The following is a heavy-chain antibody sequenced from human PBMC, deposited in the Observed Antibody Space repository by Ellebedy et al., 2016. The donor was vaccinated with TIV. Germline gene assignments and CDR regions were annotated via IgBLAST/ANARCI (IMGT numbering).Heavy chain of an antibody. CDR3: ASGEQWLAPAY. CDR2: IIPIFGTA. V-gene: IGHV1-69*13. D-gene: IGHD6-19*01. Sequence: AASVKVSCKASGGTFSSYAISWVRQAPGQGLEWMGGIIPIFGTANYAQKFQGRVPITADEYTSTAYMELSSLRSEDKAVYYCASGEQWLAPAYWGQGTLVTVSS. CDR1: GGTFSSYA. J-gene: IGHJ4*02.